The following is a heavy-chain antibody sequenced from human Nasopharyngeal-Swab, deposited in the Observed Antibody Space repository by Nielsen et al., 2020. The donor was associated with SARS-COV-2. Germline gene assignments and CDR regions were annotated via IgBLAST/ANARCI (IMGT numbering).Heavy chain of an antibody. D-gene: IGHD3-9*01. CDR2: IWYDGSNK. V-gene: IGHV3-33*01. CDR3: ARDLSLRYFDWSPGGLWFDP. Sequence: PGKGLEWVAVIWYDGSNKYYADSVKGRFTISRDNSKNTLYLQMNSLRAEDTAVHYCARDLSLRYFDWSPGGLWFDPWGQGTLVTVSS. J-gene: IGHJ5*02.